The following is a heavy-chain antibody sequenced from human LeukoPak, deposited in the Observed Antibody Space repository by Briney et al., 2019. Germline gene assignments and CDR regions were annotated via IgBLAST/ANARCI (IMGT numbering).Heavy chain of an antibody. CDR2: INPNGGST. CDR3: ARWRRTTWEKFDY. Sequence: ASVKVSCKASGYTFTNYYMQWVRQAPGHGLEWMGLINPNGGSTSYAQNFQGRVTMTRDTSTSTVYMELSSLRSDDTAVYYCARWRRTTWEKFDYWGQGTLVTVSS. CDR1: GYTFTNYY. J-gene: IGHJ4*02. V-gene: IGHV1-46*01. D-gene: IGHD1-14*01.